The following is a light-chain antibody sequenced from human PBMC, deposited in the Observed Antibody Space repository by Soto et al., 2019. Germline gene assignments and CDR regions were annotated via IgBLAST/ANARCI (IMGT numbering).Light chain of an antibody. CDR3: QSYDTPVYV. J-gene: IGLJ1*01. V-gene: IGLV1-40*01. Sequence: QSVLTQPPSVSGAPGQRVTISCTGSSSNIGAGYDVHWYQQLPGAAPKLLIYGNSNRPSGVPDRFSGSRSGTSASLAITGLQPEDEADYYCQSYDTPVYVSGGGTKVTVL. CDR1: SSNIGAGYD. CDR2: GNS.